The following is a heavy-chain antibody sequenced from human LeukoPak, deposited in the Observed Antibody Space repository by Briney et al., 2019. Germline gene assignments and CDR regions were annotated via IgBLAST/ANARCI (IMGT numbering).Heavy chain of an antibody. D-gene: IGHD1-1*01. CDR3: ARVNINNWHSCDY. V-gene: IGHV4-4*02. J-gene: IGHJ4*02. Sequence: SETLSLTCAVSGGSISSNNWWGWARQPPGKGLEWIGEIYHSGSPNYNPSLKSRVTISVDKSRNHFSLSLSSVTAADTAVYYCARVNINNWHSCDYWGQGTLVTVSS. CDR2: IYHSGSP. CDR1: GGSISSNNW.